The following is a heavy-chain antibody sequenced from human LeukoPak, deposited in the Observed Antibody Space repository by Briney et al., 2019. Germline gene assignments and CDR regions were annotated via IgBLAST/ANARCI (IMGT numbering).Heavy chain of an antibody. V-gene: IGHV1-8*01. J-gene: IGHJ5*02. CDR3: ARGKGFLEWSPNWFDP. CDR2: MNPNSGNT. Sequence: APVKVSCKASGYTFTSYDINWVRQATGQGLERMGWMNPNSGNTDSAQKFQGRVTMTRNTSISTAYMELSSLRSEDTAVYYCARGKGFLEWSPNWFDPWGQGTLVTVSS. D-gene: IGHD3-3*01. CDR1: GYTFTSYD.